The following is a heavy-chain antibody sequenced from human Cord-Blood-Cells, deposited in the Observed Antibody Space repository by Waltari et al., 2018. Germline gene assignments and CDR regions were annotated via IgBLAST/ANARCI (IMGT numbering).Heavy chain of an antibody. Sequence: EVQLVESGGGLVQPGGSLRLSCAASGFTFSRYWMSWVRQAPGKRLEWVANIKQDGSEKYYVDSVKGRFTISRDNAKNSLYLQMNSLRAEDTAVYYCARDSREDAFDIWGQGTMVTVSS. D-gene: IGHD3-10*01. CDR1: GFTFSRYW. CDR2: IKQDGSEK. V-gene: IGHV3-7*01. CDR3: ARDSREDAFDI. J-gene: IGHJ3*02.